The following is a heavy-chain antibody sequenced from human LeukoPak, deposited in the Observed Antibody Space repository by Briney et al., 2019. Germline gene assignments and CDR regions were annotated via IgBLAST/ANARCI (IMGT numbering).Heavy chain of an antibody. CDR3: ARAPLGFCSGGTCKRYFHY. J-gene: IGHJ4*02. CDR2: INFSGST. CDR1: GDSVSSGDYY. V-gene: IGHV4-30-4*01. D-gene: IGHD2-15*01. Sequence: SQTLSLTCTVSGDSVSSGDYYWSWIRQPPGKGLEWIGYINFSGSTSYNPSLKSRVTISVDTSKNQFSLKLSSVTAADTAVYYCARAPLGFCSGGTCKRYFHYWGQGTLVTVSS.